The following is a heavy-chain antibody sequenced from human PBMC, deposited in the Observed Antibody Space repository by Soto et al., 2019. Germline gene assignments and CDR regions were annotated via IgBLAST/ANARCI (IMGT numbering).Heavy chain of an antibody. J-gene: IGHJ5*02. CDR3: ARVPRVIVGVVAARPMGCLDP. Sequence: GGSLRLTCAASGFTFSSYGMHWVRQAPGKGLEWVAVIWYDGSNKYYADSVKGRFTISRDNSKNTLYLQMNSLRAEDTAVYYCARVPRVIVGVVAARPMGCLDPGGKEPLVTVPS. CDR1: GFTFSSYG. V-gene: IGHV3-33*01. CDR2: IWYDGSNK. D-gene: IGHD2-15*01.